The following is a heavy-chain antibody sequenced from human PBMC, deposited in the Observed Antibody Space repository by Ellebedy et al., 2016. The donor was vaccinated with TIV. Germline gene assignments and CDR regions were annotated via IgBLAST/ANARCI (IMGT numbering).Heavy chain of an antibody. CDR2: ISGSGGST. D-gene: IGHD5-18*01. J-gene: IGHJ4*02. CDR1: GFTFSSYA. CDR3: AKPHLYSYGHFDY. V-gene: IGHV3-23*01. Sequence: GESLKISXAASGFTFSSYAMSWVRQAPGKGLEWVSAISGSGGSTYYADSVKGRFTISRDNSKNTLYLQMNSLRAEDTAVYYCAKPHLYSYGHFDYWGQGTLVTVSS.